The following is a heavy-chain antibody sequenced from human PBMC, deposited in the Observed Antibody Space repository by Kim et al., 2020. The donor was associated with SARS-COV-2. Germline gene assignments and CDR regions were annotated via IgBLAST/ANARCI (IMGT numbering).Heavy chain of an antibody. CDR1: GYSFTSYW. J-gene: IGHJ4*03. CDR2: IDPSDSYT. V-gene: IGHV5-10-1*01. Sequence: GESLKISCKGSGYSFTSYWISWVRQMPGKGLEWMGRIDPSDSYTNYSPSFQGHVTISADKSISTAYLQWSSLKASDTAMYYCARRGKWSRGRYFGYLDYWGPGILVTVSS. CDR3: ARRGKWSRGRYFGYLDY. D-gene: IGHD1-26*01.